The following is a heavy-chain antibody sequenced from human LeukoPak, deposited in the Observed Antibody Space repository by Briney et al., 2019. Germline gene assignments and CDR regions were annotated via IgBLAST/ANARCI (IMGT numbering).Heavy chain of an antibody. V-gene: IGHV3-21*01. J-gene: IGHJ3*02. Sequence: GGSLRLSCAASGFTFSTYTMNWVRQAPGKGLDWVSSISSSSSYIYYADSVKGRFTISRDNAKNSLYLQMNSPRAEDTAVYYCARDYGDYVRRDDAFDIWGQGTMVTVSS. CDR2: ISSSSSYI. CDR1: GFTFSTYT. CDR3: ARDYGDYVRRDDAFDI. D-gene: IGHD4-17*01.